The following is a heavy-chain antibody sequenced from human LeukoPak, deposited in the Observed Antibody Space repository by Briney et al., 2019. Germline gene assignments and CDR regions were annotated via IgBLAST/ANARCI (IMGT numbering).Heavy chain of an antibody. CDR3: ARDRLEGGETFDS. Sequence: GGSLRLSCAASGFSFRSYSMDWVRQAPGKGLEWVSSITGSSSYISYADSVKGRFTISRDSAENSLFLQMNSLRPEDMAVYFCARDRLEGGETFDSWGQGTLVTVSS. D-gene: IGHD1-1*01. CDR2: ITGSSSYI. J-gene: IGHJ4*02. V-gene: IGHV3-21*01. CDR1: GFSFRSYS.